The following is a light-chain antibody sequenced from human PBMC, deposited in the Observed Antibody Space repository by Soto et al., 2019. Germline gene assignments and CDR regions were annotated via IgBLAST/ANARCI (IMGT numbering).Light chain of an antibody. J-gene: IGKJ5*01. Sequence: DIHMTQSPSSRSSSIGYRCTITCRASQNINNYLTWDQYKPGTAPKLLISGASSLQSGVPARFGGSGSGTDFNLTISSLQPEDFATYCCQQSSSNHPLTFGQGTRLEIK. CDR2: GAS. CDR1: QNINNY. CDR3: QQSSSNHPLT. V-gene: IGKV1-39*01.